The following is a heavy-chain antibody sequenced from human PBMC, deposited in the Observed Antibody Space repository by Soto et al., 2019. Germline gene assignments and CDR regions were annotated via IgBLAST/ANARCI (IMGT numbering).Heavy chain of an antibody. CDR1: GYTFTSYD. D-gene: IGHD6-19*01. CDR2: MNPNSGNT. CDR3: ARSVEWLASFDY. Sequence: QVQLVQSGAEVKKPGASVKVSCKASGYTFTSYDINWVRQATGQGLEWMGWMNPNSGNTGYAQKFQGRVTMTRNTSISTDYMELSSLRSEDTAVYYCARSVEWLASFDYWGQGTLSTVSS. V-gene: IGHV1-8*01. J-gene: IGHJ4*02.